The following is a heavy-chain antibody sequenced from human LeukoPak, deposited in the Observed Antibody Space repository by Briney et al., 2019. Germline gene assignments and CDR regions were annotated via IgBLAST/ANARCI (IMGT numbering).Heavy chain of an antibody. CDR2: IYYGGST. Sequence: SETLSLTCTVSGGSISSSSYYWGWIRQPPGKGLEWIGSIYYGGSTYYNPSLKSRVTISVDTSKNQFSLKLSSVTAADTAVYYCARSPPEYGDYEYAGVNFDYWGQGTLVTVSS. CDR1: GGSISSSSYY. CDR3: ARSPPEYGDYEYAGVNFDY. V-gene: IGHV4-39*07. J-gene: IGHJ4*02. D-gene: IGHD4-17*01.